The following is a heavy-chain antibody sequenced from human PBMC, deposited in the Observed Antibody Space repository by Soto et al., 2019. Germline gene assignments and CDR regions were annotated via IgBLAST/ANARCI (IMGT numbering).Heavy chain of an antibody. CDR3: AKDPYYYDSRADPGGNWFDP. CDR2: ISGSGGSP. Sequence: GGSLILSCAASGFTVSSDAMRWVRQARAEGPAWVSAISGSGGSPYYADSVKGRFTISRDNSKNTLYLQMNSLRAEDTAVYYCAKDPYYYDSRADPGGNWFDPWGQGTLVTVSS. J-gene: IGHJ5*02. D-gene: IGHD3-22*01. V-gene: IGHV3-23*01. CDR1: GFTVSSDA.